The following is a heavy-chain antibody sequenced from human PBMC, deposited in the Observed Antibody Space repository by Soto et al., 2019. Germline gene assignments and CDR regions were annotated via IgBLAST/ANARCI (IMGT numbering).Heavy chain of an antibody. D-gene: IGHD2-15*01. CDR3: ARRVVPSPEGGYYYYMDV. Sequence: SETLSLTCTVSGGSISSYYWSWIRQPPGKGLEWIGYIYYSGSTNYNPSLKSRVTISVDTSKNQFSLKLSSVTAADTAVYYCARRVVPSPEGGYYYYMDVWGKGTTVTVSS. V-gene: IGHV4-59*01. CDR2: IYYSGST. J-gene: IGHJ6*03. CDR1: GGSISSYY.